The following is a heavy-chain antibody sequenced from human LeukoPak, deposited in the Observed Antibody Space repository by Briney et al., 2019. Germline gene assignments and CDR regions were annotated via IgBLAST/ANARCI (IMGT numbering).Heavy chain of an antibody. J-gene: IGHJ4*01. CDR3: ARSAADPPSFDY. CDR1: GGSISSGGYY. Sequence: TSETLSLTCTVSGGSISSGGYYWSWIRQHPGKGLEWIGYIYYSGSTYYNPSLKSRVTISVDTSKNQFSLKPSSVTAADTAVYYCARSAADPPSFDYWGQEPWSPSPQ. V-gene: IGHV4-31*03. CDR2: IYYSGST. D-gene: IGHD6-13*01.